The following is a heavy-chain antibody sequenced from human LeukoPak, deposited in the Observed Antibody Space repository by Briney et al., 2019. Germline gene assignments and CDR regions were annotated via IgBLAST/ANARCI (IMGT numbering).Heavy chain of an antibody. Sequence: GGSLRLSCAASGFTFSYYWMHWVRQAPGKGLVWASRINSGGGSTTYVDSVRGRFTISRDNAKNTLYLQMNSVRVGDTAVYFCARDLNSGSYSSDAFDIWGQGTMVTVSS. CDR3: ARDLNSGSYSSDAFDI. D-gene: IGHD1-26*01. J-gene: IGHJ3*02. CDR2: INSGGGST. CDR1: GFTFSYYW. V-gene: IGHV3-74*01.